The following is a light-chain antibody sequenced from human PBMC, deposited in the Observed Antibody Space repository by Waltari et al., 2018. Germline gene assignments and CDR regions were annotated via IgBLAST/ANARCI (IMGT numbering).Light chain of an antibody. CDR1: SSDVGGYNY. CDR2: EVS. CDR3: SSYTSSSTYV. Sequence: QSALTQPASVSGSPGQSITISCTGTSSDVGGYNYVSWYQQHPGKAPKLMIYEVSNRPSGVSNRFAGSKSGNTASLTISELQAEDEADYYCSSYTSSSTYVVGTGTKVTVL. J-gene: IGLJ1*01. V-gene: IGLV2-14*01.